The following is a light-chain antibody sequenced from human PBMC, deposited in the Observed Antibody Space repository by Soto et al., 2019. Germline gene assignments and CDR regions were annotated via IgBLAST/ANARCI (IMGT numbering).Light chain of an antibody. Sequence: VLTQSPGTLSLTPGERATLSCRASQSVSSTFLAWYQQKPGQAPKVLIYGASTRATGIPDRFSGSGSGTDFTLTISRLEPEDFAMYYCQQYESSRTFGQGTKVEMK. CDR3: QQYESSRT. CDR1: QSVSSTF. V-gene: IGKV3-20*01. CDR2: GAS. J-gene: IGKJ1*01.